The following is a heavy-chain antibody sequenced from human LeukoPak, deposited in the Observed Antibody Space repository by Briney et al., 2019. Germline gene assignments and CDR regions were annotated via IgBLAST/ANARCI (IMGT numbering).Heavy chain of an antibody. J-gene: IGHJ3*02. CDR3: EHRQYYSGTYVAFDI. CDR1: GFSLRNRGVG. D-gene: IGHD1-26*01. Sequence: SGPTLVKPTQTLTLTCTFSGFSLRNRGVGVGWIRQPPGKALEWLALIYWDDDKRYTPSLKSRLTITKDTSKNQVVLTMNNMDPVDTATYYCEHRQYYSGTYVAFDIWGQGTMVTVSS. CDR2: IYWDDDK. V-gene: IGHV2-5*02.